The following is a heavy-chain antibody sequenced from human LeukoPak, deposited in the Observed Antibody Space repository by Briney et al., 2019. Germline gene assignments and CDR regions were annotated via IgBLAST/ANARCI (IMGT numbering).Heavy chain of an antibody. J-gene: IGHJ4*02. CDR2: ISGSGGST. Sequence: GGSLRLSCAASGFTFSSYAMSWVRQAPGKGLEWVSAISGSGGSTYYADSVKRRFTISRDNSKNTLYLQMNNLRAEDTAVYYCAKDVYYDSSAYQEYWGQGTLVSVSS. CDR1: GFTFSSYA. D-gene: IGHD3-22*01. CDR3: AKDVYYDSSAYQEY. V-gene: IGHV3-23*01.